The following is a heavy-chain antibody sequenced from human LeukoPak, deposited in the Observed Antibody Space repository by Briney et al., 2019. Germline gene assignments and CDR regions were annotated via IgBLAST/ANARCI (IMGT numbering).Heavy chain of an antibody. CDR1: GFTFSTYA. J-gene: IGHJ4*02. Sequence: GGSLRLSCAASGFTFSTYAMTWVRQAPGKGLEWVSSISNSGGTTHYADSVRGRFTISRDNSKSTLFLQMNSLRAEDTAVYYCAKDLRSAWYYFDDWGQGTLVTVSS. D-gene: IGHD6-19*01. CDR2: ISNSGGTT. CDR3: AKDLRSAWYYFDD. V-gene: IGHV3-23*01.